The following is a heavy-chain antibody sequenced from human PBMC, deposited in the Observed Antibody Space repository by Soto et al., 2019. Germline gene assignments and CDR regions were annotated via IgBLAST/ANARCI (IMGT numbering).Heavy chain of an antibody. J-gene: IGHJ4*02. CDR2: IYYSGST. V-gene: IGHV4-39*01. Sequence: SETLSLTCTVSGGSISSSSYYWGWIRQPPGKGLEWIGSIYYSGSTYYNPSLKSRVTISVDTSKNQLSLKLSSVTAADTAVYYCARLELPSSFDYWGQGTLVTVSS. CDR1: GGSISSSSYY. CDR3: ARLELPSSFDY. D-gene: IGHD1-26*01.